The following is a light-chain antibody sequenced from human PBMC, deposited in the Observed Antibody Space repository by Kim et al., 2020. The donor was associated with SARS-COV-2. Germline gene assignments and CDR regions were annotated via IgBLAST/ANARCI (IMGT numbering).Light chain of an antibody. J-gene: IGLJ3*02. CDR1: RSDIGGYPF. Sequence: QSSLTQPASVSGSAGQSITISCTGTRSDIGGYPFVSWYQHHPGKAPKLIIYDVDKRPSGVFNCFSGSKYGDTASLTISGLQTDDEALYYCSSYTGTSTWVFGGGTQLTVL. CDR3: SSYTGTSTWV. V-gene: IGLV2-14*03. CDR2: DVD.